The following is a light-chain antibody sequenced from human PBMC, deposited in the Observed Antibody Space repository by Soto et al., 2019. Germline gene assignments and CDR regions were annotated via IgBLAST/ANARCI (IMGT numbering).Light chain of an antibody. J-gene: IGKJ1*01. CDR2: KAS. Sequence: DVQMTQSPSTLSASVGDRVTITCRASQSISNCLDWYHQKPGTATNRLIYKASTLQSAVPARISGSGSEEDSTHISSSLPHDDSATYYCQKYSDTWTFGQGTKVEIK. V-gene: IGKV1-5*03. CDR3: QKYSDTWT. CDR1: QSISNC.